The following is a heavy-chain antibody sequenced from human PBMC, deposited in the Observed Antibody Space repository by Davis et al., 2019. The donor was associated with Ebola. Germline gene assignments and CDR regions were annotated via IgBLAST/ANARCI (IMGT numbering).Heavy chain of an antibody. CDR3: ARGGETRLEY. V-gene: IGHV3-23*01. J-gene: IGHJ4*02. CDR1: GFTFNNYA. Sequence: GESLKISCVASGFTFNNYAMTWVRQAPGKGLDWVSLISSGGDIAYYADSVKGRFTISRDNSKNTLSLQMNSLRAEDTAVYYCARGGETRLEYWGQGTLVTVSS. CDR2: ISSGGDIA. D-gene: IGHD3-16*01.